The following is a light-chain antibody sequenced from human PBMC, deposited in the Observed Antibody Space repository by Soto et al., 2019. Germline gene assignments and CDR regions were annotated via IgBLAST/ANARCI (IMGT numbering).Light chain of an antibody. CDR2: AAS. CDR1: QGIRID. CDR3: LQHNSYPRT. V-gene: IGKV1-17*01. Sequence: DIQITQTPSSLSASVGDRVTITCLSSQGIRIDLGWYQQKPGKAPKRLIYAASGLQSGVPSRFSGSGSGTEFTLTISSLQPEDFATYFCLQHNSYPRTFGQGTKVDIK. J-gene: IGKJ1*01.